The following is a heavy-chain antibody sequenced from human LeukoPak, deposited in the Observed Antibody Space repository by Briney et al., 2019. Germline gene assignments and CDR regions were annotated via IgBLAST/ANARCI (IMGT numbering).Heavy chain of an antibody. Sequence: GGSLRLSCAASGFTFSSYSMNWVRQAPGKGLEWVSYISSSSSTIYYADSVKGRFTISRDNAKNSLYLQMNSLRAEDTALYYCAKEKYYYGSGSPSDYGMDVWGQGTTVTVSS. CDR3: AKEKYYYGSGSPSDYGMDV. CDR2: ISSSSSTI. V-gene: IGHV3-48*04. J-gene: IGHJ6*02. D-gene: IGHD3-10*01. CDR1: GFTFSSYS.